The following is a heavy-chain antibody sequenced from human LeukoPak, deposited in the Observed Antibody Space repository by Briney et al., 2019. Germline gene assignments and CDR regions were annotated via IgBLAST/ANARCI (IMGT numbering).Heavy chain of an antibody. J-gene: IGHJ3*02. CDR3: ARFGGGSYNSPDAFDI. V-gene: IGHV1-8*01. CDR1: GYTFTSYD. D-gene: IGHD1-26*01. CDR2: MNPNSGNT. Sequence: ASVKVSCKASGYTFTSYDINWVRQATGQGLEWMGWMNPNSGNTGYAQKFQGRVTMTRNTSISTAYMELSSLRSEDTAVYYCARFGGGSYNSPDAFDIWGQGTMVTVSS.